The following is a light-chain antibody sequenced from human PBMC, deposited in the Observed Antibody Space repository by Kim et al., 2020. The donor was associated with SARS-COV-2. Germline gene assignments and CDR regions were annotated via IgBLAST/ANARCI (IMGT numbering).Light chain of an antibody. CDR2: DVS. V-gene: IGLV2-14*03. Sequence: GQSITISCTGTSSDVGGYNYVSWYQQHPGKAPKLMIYDVSNRPSGVSNRFSGSESGNTASLTISGLQAEDEADYYCSSYTSSSTLVFGGGTKLTVL. CDR3: SSYTSSSTLV. CDR1: SSDVGGYNY. J-gene: IGLJ2*01.